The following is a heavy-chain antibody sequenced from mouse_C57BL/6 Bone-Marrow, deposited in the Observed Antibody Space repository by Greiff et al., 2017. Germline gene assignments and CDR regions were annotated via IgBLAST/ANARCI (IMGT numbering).Heavy chain of an antibody. V-gene: IGHV1-81*01. Sequence: VQLQQSGAELARPGASVKLSCKASGYTFTSYGISWVKQRTGQGLEWIGEIYPRSGNTYYNEKFKGKATLTADKSSSTAYMELRSLTSEDSAVYFCARGYYSNYLDYFDYWGQGTTLTVSS. CDR2: IYPRSGNT. CDR1: GYTFTSYG. J-gene: IGHJ2*01. CDR3: ARGYYSNYLDYFDY. D-gene: IGHD2-5*01.